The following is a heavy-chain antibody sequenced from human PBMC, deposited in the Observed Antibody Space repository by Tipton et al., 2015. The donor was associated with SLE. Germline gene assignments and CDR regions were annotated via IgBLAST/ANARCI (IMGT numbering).Heavy chain of an antibody. CDR1: GYTFTSYG. Sequence: QSGAEVKKPGAPVKVSCKVSGYTFTSYGISWVRQAPGQGLEWMGWISAYNGNTNYAQKLQGRVTMTTDTSTSTAYMELRSLRSDDTAVYYCARATCAARYSSGWYDYWGQGTLVTVSS. CDR3: ARATCAARYSSGWYDY. D-gene: IGHD6-19*01. V-gene: IGHV1-18*01. J-gene: IGHJ4*02. CDR2: ISAYNGNT.